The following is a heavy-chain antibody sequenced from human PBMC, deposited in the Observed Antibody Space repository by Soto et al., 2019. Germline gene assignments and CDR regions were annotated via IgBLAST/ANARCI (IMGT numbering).Heavy chain of an antibody. D-gene: IGHD2-15*01. Sequence: GGSLRLSCTASGFTFSSFAMSWVRQAPGKGLEWVSTISGSGGSTYYADSVKGRFTISRDSSKNTLYLQMNSLRAEDTAVYYCAKPLGYCSGGSCASVDHWGQGTLVTVSS. J-gene: IGHJ4*02. CDR3: AKPLGYCSGGSCASVDH. V-gene: IGHV3-23*01. CDR2: ISGSGGST. CDR1: GFTFSSFA.